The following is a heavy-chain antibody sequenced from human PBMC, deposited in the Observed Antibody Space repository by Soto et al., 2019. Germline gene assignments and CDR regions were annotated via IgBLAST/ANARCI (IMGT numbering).Heavy chain of an antibody. D-gene: IGHD6-13*01. CDR1: GFTFSSYS. J-gene: IGHJ6*02. Sequence: PGGSLRLSCAASGFTFSSYSMNWVRQAPGKGLEWVSSISSSSSYIYYADSVKGRFTISRDNAKNSLYLQMNSLRAEDTAVYYCARSSSWYMYYYYGMDVWGQGTTVTVSS. V-gene: IGHV3-21*01. CDR2: ISSSSSYI. CDR3: ARSSSWYMYYYYGMDV.